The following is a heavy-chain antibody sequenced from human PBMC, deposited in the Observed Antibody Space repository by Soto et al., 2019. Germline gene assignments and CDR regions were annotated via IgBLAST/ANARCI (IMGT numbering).Heavy chain of an antibody. J-gene: IGHJ4*02. CDR1: GGSISGYF. CDR2: IFYTGGT. V-gene: IGHV4-59*01. CDR3: ARSGLTFRVVL. Sequence: QVQLQESGPGLLKPSETLSLTCTVSGGSISGYFLSWIRQPPGKGLEYMGWIFYTGGTNYNASLASRVAISLDTSKNQISLNLLSVTAADTAVYYCARSGLTFRVVLWGQGTLVTVSS. D-gene: IGHD3-10*01.